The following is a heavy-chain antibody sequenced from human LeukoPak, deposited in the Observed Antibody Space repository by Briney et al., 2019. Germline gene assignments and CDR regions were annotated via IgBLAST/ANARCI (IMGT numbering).Heavy chain of an antibody. Sequence: GGSLRLSCAASGFTFSSYGMSWVRQAPGKGLEWVSAISGDGVSTYYADSVKGRFTISRDNAKNSLYLQMNSLRAEDTAVYYCARDLFSSADYWGQGTLVTVSS. CDR2: ISGDGVST. J-gene: IGHJ4*02. V-gene: IGHV3-23*01. D-gene: IGHD2-15*01. CDR1: GFTFSSYG. CDR3: ARDLFSSADY.